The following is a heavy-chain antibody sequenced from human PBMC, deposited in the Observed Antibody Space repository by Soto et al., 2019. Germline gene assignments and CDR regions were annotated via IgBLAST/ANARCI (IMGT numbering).Heavy chain of an antibody. Sequence: PGGSLRLSCAASGFTFSSYGLHWVRQAPGKGLEWVAVMSNDGRNIFYADSVQGRFTISRDNSKNTLILQMNSLRTEDTAVYYCAKGGGSSYDYYFDYWGQGTLVTVSS. CDR1: GFTFSSYG. J-gene: IGHJ4*02. CDR2: MSNDGRNI. V-gene: IGHV3-30*18. CDR3: AKGGGSSYDYYFDY. D-gene: IGHD6-6*01.